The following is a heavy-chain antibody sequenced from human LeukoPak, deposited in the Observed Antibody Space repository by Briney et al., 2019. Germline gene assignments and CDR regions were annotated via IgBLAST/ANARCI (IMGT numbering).Heavy chain of an antibody. J-gene: IGHJ4*02. D-gene: IGHD3-3*02. Sequence: PGGSLRLSCAASGFTFSSYEMNWVRQAPGKGLEWVSYIDSTGSNIYYADSVKGRFTISRDNARNSLYLQMNRLRAEDTAVYYCARQMRLHFWSRYGQYVWGQGNLVTVSS. CDR2: IDSTGSNI. CDR1: GFTFSSYE. CDR3: ARQMRLHFWSRYGQYV. V-gene: IGHV3-48*03.